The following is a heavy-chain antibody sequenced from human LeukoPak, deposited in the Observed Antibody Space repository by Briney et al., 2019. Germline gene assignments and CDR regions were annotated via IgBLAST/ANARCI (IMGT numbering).Heavy chain of an antibody. CDR1: GYTFTSYD. V-gene: IGHV1-69*04. CDR3: ARPTTVGVEYFQH. Sequence: SVKVSCKASGYTFTSYDINWVRQATGQGLEWMGRIIPILGIANYAQKFQGRVTITADKSTSTAYMELSSLRSEDTAVYYCARPTTVGVEYFQHWGQGTLVTVSS. CDR2: IIPILGIA. J-gene: IGHJ1*01. D-gene: IGHD4-23*01.